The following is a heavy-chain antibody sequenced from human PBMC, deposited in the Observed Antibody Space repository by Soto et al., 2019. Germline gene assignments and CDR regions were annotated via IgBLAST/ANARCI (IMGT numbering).Heavy chain of an antibody. V-gene: IGHV1-18*01. Sequence: ASVKVSCKASGYTFPRSGISWVLQAPGQGLEWMGWISTYNGDTNYAQTFQGRVTMTTDTSTSTVHMEVRSLRSDDTAVYYCAREGVAPYYYYGMDVWGQGTTVTVSS. J-gene: IGHJ6*02. CDR1: GYTFPRSG. D-gene: IGHD5-12*01. CDR2: ISTYNGDT. CDR3: AREGVAPYYYYGMDV.